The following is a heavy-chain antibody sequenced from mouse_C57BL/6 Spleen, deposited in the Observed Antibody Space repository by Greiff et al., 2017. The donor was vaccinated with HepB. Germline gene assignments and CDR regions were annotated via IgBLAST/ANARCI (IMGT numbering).Heavy chain of an antibody. Sequence: VQLQQSGAELVRPGTSVKVSCKASGYAFTNYLIEWVKQRPGQGLEWIGVINPGSGGTNYNEKFKGKATLTADKSSSTAYMQLSSLTSEDSAVYFCARGLYYYGSSPYWYFDVWGTRTTVTVSS. V-gene: IGHV1-54*01. J-gene: IGHJ1*03. CDR1: GYAFTNYL. CDR2: INPGSGGT. D-gene: IGHD1-1*01. CDR3: ARGLYYYGSSPYWYFDV.